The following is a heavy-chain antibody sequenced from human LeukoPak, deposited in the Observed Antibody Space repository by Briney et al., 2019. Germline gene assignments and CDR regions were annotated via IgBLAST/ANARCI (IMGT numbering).Heavy chain of an antibody. CDR1: GYSFTSYW. D-gene: IGHD3-10*01. V-gene: IGHV5-51*01. J-gene: IGHJ5*02. CDR2: IYPGDSDT. Sequence: GESLKISCKGSGYSFTSYWIGWVRQMPGKGLEWMGIIYPGDSDTRYSPSFQGQVTISADKSISTAYLQWSSLKASDTAMYYCARHYFGARTKGRFDPWGQGTLVTVSS. CDR3: ARHYFGARTKGRFDP.